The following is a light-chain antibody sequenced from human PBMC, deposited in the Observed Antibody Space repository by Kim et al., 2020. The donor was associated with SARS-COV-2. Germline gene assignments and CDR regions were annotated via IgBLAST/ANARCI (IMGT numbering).Light chain of an antibody. CDR1: SGSIASNY. J-gene: IGLJ2*01. CDR2: EDN. V-gene: IGLV6-57*01. CDR3: QSYDSSNPVV. Sequence: NFVLTQPHSVSESPGKTVTISCTRSSGSIASNYVQWYQQRPGSSPTTVIYEDNQRPSGVPDRFSGSIDSSSNSASLTISGLKTEDEADYYCQSYDSSNPVVFGGGTQLTVL.